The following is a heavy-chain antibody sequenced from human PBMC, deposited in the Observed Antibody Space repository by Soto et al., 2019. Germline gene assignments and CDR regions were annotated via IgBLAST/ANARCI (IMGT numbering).Heavy chain of an antibody. D-gene: IGHD3-22*01. Sequence: SETLSLTCAVYGGSFSGYCWSWIRQPPGKGLEWIGEINHSGSTNYNPSLKSRVTISVDTSKNQFSLKLSSVTAADTAVYYCAEGSYYYDSSGYYAYYFDYWGQGTLVTVSS. CDR1: GGSFSGYC. CDR2: INHSGST. CDR3: AEGSYYYDSSGYYAYYFDY. V-gene: IGHV4-34*01. J-gene: IGHJ4*02.